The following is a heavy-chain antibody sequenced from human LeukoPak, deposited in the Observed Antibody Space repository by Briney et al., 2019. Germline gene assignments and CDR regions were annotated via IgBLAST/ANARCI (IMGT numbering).Heavy chain of an antibody. D-gene: IGHD3-10*01. CDR1: GFTFSSYW. V-gene: IGHV3-7*05. CDR2: INEDGSEK. Sequence: GGSLRLSCAASGFTFSSYWMTWVRQAPGKGLEWVANINEDGSEKYYVDSVKGRFTISRDNAKNSLYLQMNSLRAEDTAVDYWAKDIRGGVDYWGQGTLVTVSS. CDR3: AKDIRGGVDY. J-gene: IGHJ4*02.